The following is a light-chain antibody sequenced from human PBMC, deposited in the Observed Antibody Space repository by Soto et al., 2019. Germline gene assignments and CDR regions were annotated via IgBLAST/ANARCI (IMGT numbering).Light chain of an antibody. V-gene: IGKV3-20*01. CDR1: QSVRSNY. J-gene: IGKJ4*01. Sequence: EIVLTQSPDTLSLSPGERATLSCRASQSVRSNYLAWYQQKPGQAPRFLIYDASSRATGIQDRFSGSGSGTDFTLTSSRLEPEDFSVYYCQHYGSTPLTFGGGTKVDIK. CDR3: QHYGSTPLT. CDR2: DAS.